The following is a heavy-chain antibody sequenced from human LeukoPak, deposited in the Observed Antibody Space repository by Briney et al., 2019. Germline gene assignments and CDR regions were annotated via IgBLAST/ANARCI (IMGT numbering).Heavy chain of an antibody. Sequence: GGSLRLSCAASGFTFSNYHMSWVRQAPGKGLEWVSYSSTSGYTTYYADSVKGRFTISRDNARNSLYLQMNSLRAEDTAVYYCARYCSSTSCSIGGFRFDPWGQGTLVTVSS. V-gene: IGHV3-11*04. CDR2: SSTSGYTT. CDR3: ARYCSSTSCSIGGFRFDP. D-gene: IGHD2-2*01. CDR1: GFTFSNYH. J-gene: IGHJ5*02.